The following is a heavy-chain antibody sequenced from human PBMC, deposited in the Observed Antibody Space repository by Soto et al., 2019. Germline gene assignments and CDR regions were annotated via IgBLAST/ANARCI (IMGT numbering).Heavy chain of an antibody. CDR1: GGFVSSGTYY. Sequence: QVQLQQWGAGLLKPSETLSLTCAVYGGFVSSGTYYWSWIRQPPGKGLEWIGEMSHSGGTHFNPSLKSRVTISVDTSMNQFSLKMSSVTAAVTALYYCARVERGTVTTVVDAFDIWGPGTMVTVSS. V-gene: IGHV4-34*01. CDR2: MSHSGGT. D-gene: IGHD1-1*01. J-gene: IGHJ3*02. CDR3: ARVERGTVTTVVDAFDI.